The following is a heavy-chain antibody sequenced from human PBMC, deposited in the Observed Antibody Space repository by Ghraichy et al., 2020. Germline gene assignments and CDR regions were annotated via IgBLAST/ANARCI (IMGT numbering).Heavy chain of an antibody. CDR2: INHDGSEK. J-gene: IGHJ4*02. D-gene: IGHD4-11*01. CDR3: ARDLLTVTTEGVWDY. Sequence: GESLNISCAASGFTFNTYWMTWVRQAPGKGLEWVANINHDGSEKYYVDAVKGRFTISRDNADNSMYLQMNSLRAEDTAVYYCARDLLTVTTEGVWDYWGQGTLVTVS. V-gene: IGHV3-7*01. CDR1: GFTFNTYW.